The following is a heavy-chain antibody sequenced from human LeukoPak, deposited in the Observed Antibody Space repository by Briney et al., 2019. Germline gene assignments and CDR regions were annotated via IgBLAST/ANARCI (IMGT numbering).Heavy chain of an antibody. CDR2: ISHSGST. J-gene: IGHJ4*02. V-gene: IGHV4-34*01. CDR3: TKTSPGVPLDF. Sequence: SETLSLTCGVSGVSFSGYYWSWIRQPPGKGPEWIGEISHSGSTSYNPSLQSRVTISLATSRNQFSLNLAFVTAADTAIYYCTKTSPGVPLDFWGQGALVTVSS. D-gene: IGHD7-27*01. CDR1: GVSFSGYY.